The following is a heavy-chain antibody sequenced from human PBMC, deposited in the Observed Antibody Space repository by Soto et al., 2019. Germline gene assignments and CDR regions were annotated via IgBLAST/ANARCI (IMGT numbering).Heavy chain of an antibody. D-gene: IGHD3-16*02. J-gene: IGHJ6*02. CDR3: ARDLRLRSFGGVIGSYYYYGMDV. Sequence: PGGSLRLSCAASGFTFSSYSMNWVRQAPGKGLEWVSSISSSSSYIYYADSVKGRFTISRDNAKNSLYLQMNSLRAEDTAVYYCARDLRLRSFGGVIGSYYYYGMDVWGQGTTVTVSS. V-gene: IGHV3-21*01. CDR1: GFTFSSYS. CDR2: ISSSSSYI.